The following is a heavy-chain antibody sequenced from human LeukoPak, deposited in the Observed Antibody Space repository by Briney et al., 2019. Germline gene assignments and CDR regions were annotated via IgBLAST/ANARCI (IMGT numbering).Heavy chain of an antibody. CDR2: IRNKAYNYAT. D-gene: IGHD6-6*01. Sequence: PGGSLRLSCAASGFTFSDSAIHWVRQASGKGLEWVGRIRNKAYNYATTFAASVKGRFTISRDDSKNTAYLQMSSLKPEDTAVYYCVSRSRFSSSSPFDYWGQGTLVTVSP. CDR3: VSRSRFSSSSPFDY. V-gene: IGHV3-73*01. CDR1: GFTFSDSA. J-gene: IGHJ4*02.